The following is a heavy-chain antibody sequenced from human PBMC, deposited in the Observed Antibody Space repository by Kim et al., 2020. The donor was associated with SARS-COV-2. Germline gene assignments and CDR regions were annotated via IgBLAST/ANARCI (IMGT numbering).Heavy chain of an antibody. J-gene: IGHJ6*01. CDR3: ARDTHHNPLLWFGELYY. V-gene: IGHV3-30*04. D-gene: IGHD3-10*01. Sequence: GGSLRLSCAASGFTFSSYAMHWVRQAPGKGLEWVAVISYDGSNKYYADSVKGRFTISRDNSKNTLYLQMNSLRAEDTAVYYCARDTHHNPLLWFGELYY. CDR2: ISYDGSNK. CDR1: GFTFSSYA.